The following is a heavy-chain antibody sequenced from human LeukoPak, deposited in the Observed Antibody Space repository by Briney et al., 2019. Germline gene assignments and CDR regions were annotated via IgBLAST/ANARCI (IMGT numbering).Heavy chain of an antibody. CDR1: GGSLSGYY. CDR2: INHSGST. CDR3: ARVPITMVRGVIIVYYYGMDL. V-gene: IGHV4-34*01. J-gene: IGHJ6*02. Sequence: KPSETLSLTCAVYGGSLSGYYWSWIRQPPGKGLEWIGEINHSGSTNYNPSLKSRVTISVDTSKNQFSLKLSSVTAADTAVYYCARVPITMVRGVIIVYYYGMDLWGQGTTVTVSS. D-gene: IGHD3-10*01.